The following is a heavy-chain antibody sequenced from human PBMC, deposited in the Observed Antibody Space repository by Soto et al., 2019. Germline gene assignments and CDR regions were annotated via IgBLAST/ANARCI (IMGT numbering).Heavy chain of an antibody. CDR2: ISYDGSNK. CDR1: GFTFSSYG. D-gene: IGHD5-18*01. J-gene: IGHJ4*02. CDR3: AKDRRSYGYDRAFDY. V-gene: IGHV3-30*18. Sequence: PGGSLRLSCAASGFTFSSYGMHWVRPAPGKGLEWVAVISYDGSNKYYADSVKGRFTISRDNSKNTLYLQMNSLRAEDTAVYYCAKDRRSYGYDRAFDYWGQGTLVTVSS.